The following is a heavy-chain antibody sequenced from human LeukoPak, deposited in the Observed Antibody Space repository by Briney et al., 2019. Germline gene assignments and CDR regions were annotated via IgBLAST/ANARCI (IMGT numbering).Heavy chain of an antibody. CDR3: ARDLPISDSSGYYLDY. Sequence: PGGSLRLSCAASGFIFSSKWIHWVRQAPGKGLEWVSRIDNGGSYTSYADSVKGRFTISRDNAKNTLYLQVNSLRAGDTAVYYCARDLPISDSSGYYLDYWGQGTVVTVSS. D-gene: IGHD3-22*01. CDR2: IDNGGSYT. J-gene: IGHJ4*02. V-gene: IGHV3-74*01. CDR1: GFIFSSKW.